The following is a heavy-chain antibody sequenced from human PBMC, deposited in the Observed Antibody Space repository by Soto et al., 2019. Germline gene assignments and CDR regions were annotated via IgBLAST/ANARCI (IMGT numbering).Heavy chain of an antibody. Sequence: EVQLVESGGGLVKPGGSLRLSCAASGFTFSSYSMNWVRQAPGKGLEWVSSISSTTTYIYYADSVKGRFTISRDNAKNSLYMQMNSLRAEDAAVYYCARVHPLGQLVPYYYGMDVWGQGTTVTVSS. J-gene: IGHJ6*02. CDR1: GFTFSSYS. CDR3: ARVHPLGQLVPYYYGMDV. V-gene: IGHV3-21*01. D-gene: IGHD6-13*01. CDR2: ISSTTTYI.